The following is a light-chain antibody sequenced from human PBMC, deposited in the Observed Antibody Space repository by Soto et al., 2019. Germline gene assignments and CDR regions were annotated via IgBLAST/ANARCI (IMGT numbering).Light chain of an antibody. V-gene: IGKV1-39*01. CDR3: QQSHSAPLT. Sequence: QMTQSPSSLFASVGDRVTITCRASQSISSHLNWYQQKVGQTPRLLIYAASTLQSEVPPRISGSGSGTEFTLTISGLQREDFATYYCQQSHSAPLTFGGGTQIQI. CDR1: QSISSH. J-gene: IGKJ4*01. CDR2: AAS.